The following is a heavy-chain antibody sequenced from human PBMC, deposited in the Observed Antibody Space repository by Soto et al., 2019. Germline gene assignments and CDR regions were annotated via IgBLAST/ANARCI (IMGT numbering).Heavy chain of an antibody. Sequence: SETLSLTCTVSGGSISSGDYYWGWIRQPPGKGLEWIGYIYYSGSTYYNPSLKSRVTISVDTSKNQFSLKLSSVTAADTAVYYCARVDIVLAPMDVWGQGTTVTVSS. CDR1: GGSISSGDYY. CDR2: IYYSGST. D-gene: IGHD2-8*01. J-gene: IGHJ6*02. CDR3: ARVDIVLAPMDV. V-gene: IGHV4-30-4*01.